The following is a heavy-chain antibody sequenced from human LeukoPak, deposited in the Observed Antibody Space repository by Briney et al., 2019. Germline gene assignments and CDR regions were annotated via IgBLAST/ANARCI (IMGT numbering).Heavy chain of an antibody. Sequence: SETLSLTCTVSGGSISSSSYYWGWIRQPPGKGLEWIGSIYYSGSTYYNPSLKSRVTISVDTSKNQFSLKLSSVTAADTAVYYCARAFVVVPAAMPEGAFDIWGQGTMVTVSS. CDR2: IYYSGST. D-gene: IGHD2-2*01. V-gene: IGHV4-39*07. J-gene: IGHJ3*02. CDR1: GGSISSSSYY. CDR3: ARAFVVVPAAMPEGAFDI.